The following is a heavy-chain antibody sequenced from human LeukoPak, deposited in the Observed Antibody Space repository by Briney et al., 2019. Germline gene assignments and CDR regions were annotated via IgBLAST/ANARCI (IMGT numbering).Heavy chain of an antibody. V-gene: IGHV1-69*13. J-gene: IGHJ6*03. CDR1: GYTFTDYH. Sequence: SVKVSCKASGYTFTDYHIHWVRQAPGQGLEWMGGIIPIFGTANYAQKFQGRVTVTADESTSTAYMELSSLRSEDTPVYYCARVSYCSSTSCSFGAYYYYYYMDVWGKGTTVTISS. CDR2: IIPIFGTA. D-gene: IGHD2-2*01. CDR3: ARVSYCSSTSCSFGAYYYYYYMDV.